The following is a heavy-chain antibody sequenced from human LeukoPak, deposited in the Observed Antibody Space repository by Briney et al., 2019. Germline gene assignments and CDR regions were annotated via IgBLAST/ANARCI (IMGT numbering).Heavy chain of an antibody. V-gene: IGHV1-3*01. CDR2: INAGNGNT. CDR1: GYTFTSYA. CDR3: ARAPVGGSWFDY. D-gene: IGHD6-13*01. J-gene: IGHJ4*02. Sequence: ASVKVSCKASGYTFTSYAMHWVRQAPGQRLEWMGWINAGNGNTKYSQKFQGRVTITRDTSASTAYMELSSLRSEDTAVYYCARAPVGGSWFDYWGQGTLVTVSS.